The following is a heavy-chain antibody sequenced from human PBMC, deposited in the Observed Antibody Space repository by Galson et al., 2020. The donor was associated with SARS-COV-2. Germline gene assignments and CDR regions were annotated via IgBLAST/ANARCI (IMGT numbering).Heavy chain of an antibody. V-gene: IGHV5-51*01. D-gene: IGHD3-3*01. J-gene: IGHJ3*02. CDR2: IYPGDSDT. Sequence: IIYPGDSDTRYSPSFQGQVTISADKSISTAYLQWSSLKASDTAMYYCASGEDDFWSGYMPHAFDIWGQGTMVTVSS. CDR3: ASGEDDFWSGYMPHAFDI.